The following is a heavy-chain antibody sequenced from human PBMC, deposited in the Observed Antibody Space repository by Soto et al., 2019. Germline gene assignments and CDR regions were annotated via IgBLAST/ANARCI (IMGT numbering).Heavy chain of an antibody. J-gene: IGHJ3*02. CDR1: GDSVSSNSAA. V-gene: IGHV6-1*01. D-gene: IGHD4-17*01. CDR3: ARGPELHDYGVHAFDI. CDR2: TYYRSKWYN. Sequence: SQTLSLTCAISGDSVSSNSAAWNWIRQSPSRGLEWLGRTYYRSKWYNDYAVSVKSRITINPDTSKNQFSLQLNSVTPEDTAVYYCARGPELHDYGVHAFDIWGQGTMVTVSS.